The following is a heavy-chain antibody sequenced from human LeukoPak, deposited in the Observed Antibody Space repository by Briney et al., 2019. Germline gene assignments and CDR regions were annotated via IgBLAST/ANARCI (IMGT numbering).Heavy chain of an antibody. J-gene: IGHJ4*01. CDR3: ATEGYSAWCDY. CDR1: DGSINTYF. CDR2: IDSSGTT. V-gene: IGHV4-4*07. Sequence: SSETLSLTCSVSDGSINTYFWSWIRQPAGKGLEWIGRIDSSGTTSLNPSLKSRVTISQDKSKKQFSLKLSSVTAADTAVYYCATEGYSAWCDYWGHGTQVIVSS. D-gene: IGHD6-19*01.